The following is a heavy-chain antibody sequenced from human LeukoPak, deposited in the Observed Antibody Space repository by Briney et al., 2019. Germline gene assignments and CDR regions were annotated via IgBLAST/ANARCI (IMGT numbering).Heavy chain of an antibody. Sequence: PGGSLRPSCGASGFSFSDYWMTWVRQAPGKGLEWVANINQDGSEEYYVASVKGRFTISRDNAKNSLYLQMTSLRAEDTAVYYCARDGSKSCSGGSCYLNWFDPWGQGTLVTVSS. J-gene: IGHJ5*02. V-gene: IGHV3-7*01. CDR1: GFSFSDYW. CDR3: ARDGSKSCSGGSCYLNWFDP. D-gene: IGHD2-15*01. CDR2: INQDGSEE.